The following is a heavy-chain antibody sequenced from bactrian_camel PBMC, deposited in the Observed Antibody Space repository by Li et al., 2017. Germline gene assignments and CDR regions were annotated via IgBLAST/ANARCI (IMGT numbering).Heavy chain of an antibody. D-gene: IGHD6*01. V-gene: IGHV3S31*01. Sequence: VQLVESGGGLVQPGRSLRLSYTTSGFTFDIYGMSWVRQAPGKGPEWVSGINRSGTTTFYSESVKGRFTISRDNDKKTLYLQLSSLKTEDTAMYYCATEGSRLPPRTGARGPRSPSP. CDR1: GFTFDIYG. J-gene: IGHJ4*01. CDR3: ATEGSRLPPRT. CDR2: INRSGTTT.